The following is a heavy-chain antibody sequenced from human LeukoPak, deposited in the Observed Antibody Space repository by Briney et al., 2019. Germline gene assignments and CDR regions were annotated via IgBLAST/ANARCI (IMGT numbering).Heavy chain of an antibody. V-gene: IGHV3-30*01. CDR3: ARGGDGYNWGEDY. J-gene: IGHJ4*02. D-gene: IGHD5-24*01. CDR2: ISYDGSNK. CDR1: GSTFSSYA. Sequence: GGSLRLSCAASGSTFSSYAMHWVRQAPGKGLEWVAVISYDGSNKYYADSVKGRFTISRDNSKNTLYLQMNSLRAEDTAVYYCARGGDGYNWGEDYWGQGTLVTVSS.